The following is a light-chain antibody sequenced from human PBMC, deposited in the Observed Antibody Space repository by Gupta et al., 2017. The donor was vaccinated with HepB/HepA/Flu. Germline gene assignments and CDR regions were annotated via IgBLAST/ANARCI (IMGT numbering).Light chain of an antibody. CDR3: QTWATDIVV. CDR1: SGHSNYG. CDR2: MNSDGGH. J-gene: IGLJ2*01. Sequence: QLVLTPSPSASASLAASVKLTCTLSSGHSNYGFTWHQQQPEKGPRYLMRMNSDGGHRKGDGIPDRFSGSGSGTERYLTISSLQAEDEADYYCQTWATDIVVFGGGTKLTVL. V-gene: IGLV4-69*01.